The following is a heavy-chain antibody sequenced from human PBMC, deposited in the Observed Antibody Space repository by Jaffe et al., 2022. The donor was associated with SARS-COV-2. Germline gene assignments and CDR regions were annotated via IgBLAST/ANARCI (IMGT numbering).Heavy chain of an antibody. CDR1: GYSISSGYY. V-gene: IGHV4-38-2*02. J-gene: IGHJ6*03. D-gene: IGHD5-12*01. CDR3: ARVVVATRGNYYYYMDV. CDR2: IYHSGST. Sequence: QVQLQESGPGLVKPSETLSLTCTVSGYSISSGYYWGWIRQPPGKGLEWIGSIYHSGSTYYNPSLKSRVTISVDTSKNQFSLKLSSVTAADTAVYYCARVVVATRGNYYYYMDVWGKGTTVTVSS.